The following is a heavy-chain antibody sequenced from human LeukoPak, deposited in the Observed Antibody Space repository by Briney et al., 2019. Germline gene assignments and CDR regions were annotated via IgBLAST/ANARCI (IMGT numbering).Heavy chain of an antibody. D-gene: IGHD3-10*01. V-gene: IGHV3-7*01. Sequence: PGGSLRLSCVASGFTFSDYWMTWVRQAPGKGLEWVANIKEDGSVRYYVDSLKGRFTISRDNAKNSLYLQLNSLRAEDTAVYYCATEGTDGRGSFGWFDTWGQGTLATVSS. CDR3: ATEGTDGRGSFGWFDT. CDR2: IKEDGSVR. CDR1: GFTFSDYW. J-gene: IGHJ5*02.